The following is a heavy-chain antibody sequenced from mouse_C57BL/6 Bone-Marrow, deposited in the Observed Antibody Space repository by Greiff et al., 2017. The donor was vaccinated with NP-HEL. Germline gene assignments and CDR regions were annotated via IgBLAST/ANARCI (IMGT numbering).Heavy chain of an antibody. CDR2: IYPRSGNT. CDR1: GYTFTSYG. J-gene: IGHJ3*01. D-gene: IGHD1-1*01. CDR3: ARSGYYGSSAWFAY. V-gene: IGHV1-81*01. Sequence: VKLMESGAELARPGASVKLSCKASGYTFTSYGISWVKQRTGQGLEWIGEIYPRSGNTYYNEKFKGKATLTADKSSSTAYMELRSLTSEDSAVYFCARSGYYGSSAWFAYWGQGTLVTVSA.